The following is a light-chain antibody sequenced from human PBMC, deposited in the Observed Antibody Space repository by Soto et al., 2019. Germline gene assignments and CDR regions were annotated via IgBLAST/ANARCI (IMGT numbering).Light chain of an antibody. CDR3: NSYLSSANYV. Sequence: QSVLTQPASVSGSPGQSITISCTGTSSDVGAYDYVSWYQQHPGKAPKLIIFEVSNRPSGVSNRFSGSKSGNTASLTISGLQAGEEAEYYCNSYLSSANYVFGTGTKVTVL. CDR1: SSDVGAYDY. V-gene: IGLV2-14*01. CDR2: EVS. J-gene: IGLJ1*01.